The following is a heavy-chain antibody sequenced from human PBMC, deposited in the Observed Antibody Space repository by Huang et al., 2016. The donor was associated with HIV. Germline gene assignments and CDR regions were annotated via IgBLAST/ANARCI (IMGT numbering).Heavy chain of an antibody. Sequence: QVQLVQSGAEVKKPGASVKVSCKASGYSFTTYALQWVRQAPGHRLEWMGWINPGNGNTKYSQKFQGRGTITRDTSASTVYMEVSSLTFEDTAVYYCAREFVIFGAPLWPAYWGQGTLISVSS. CDR3: AREFVIFGAPLWPAY. D-gene: IGHD2-21*01. J-gene: IGHJ4*02. V-gene: IGHV1-3*01. CDR2: INPGNGNT. CDR1: GYSFTTYA.